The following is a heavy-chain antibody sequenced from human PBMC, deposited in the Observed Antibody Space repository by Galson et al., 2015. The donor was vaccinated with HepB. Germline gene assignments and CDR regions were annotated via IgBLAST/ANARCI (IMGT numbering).Heavy chain of an antibody. J-gene: IGHJ6*02. Sequence: SLKLSCEASGFTFSSYAMHWVRQAPGQGLEYVSAISSDGGSTYYADSVKGRFTISRDNSKNTLYIQMSRLRAEDTAVYYCVKDSGNYDVFYGEAEYGMDGWGQGTTVTVSS. CDR1: GFTFSSYA. CDR2: ISSDGGST. V-gene: IGHV3-64D*06. CDR3: VKDSGNYDVFYGEAEYGMDG. D-gene: IGHD3-16*01.